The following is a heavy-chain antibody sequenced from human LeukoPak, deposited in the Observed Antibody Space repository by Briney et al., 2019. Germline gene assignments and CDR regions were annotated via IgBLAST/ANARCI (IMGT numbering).Heavy chain of an antibody. V-gene: IGHV1-69*05. Sequence: SVKVSCKASGGTFSSYAISWVRQAPGQGLEWMGGIIPMFGTANYAQKFQGRVTITTDESTSTAYMELSSLRSEDTAVYYCATVALLRGSSGYYYYFDYWGQGTLVTVSS. CDR1: GGTFSSYA. J-gene: IGHJ4*02. D-gene: IGHD3-22*01. CDR3: ATVALLRGSSGYYYYFDY. CDR2: IIPMFGTA.